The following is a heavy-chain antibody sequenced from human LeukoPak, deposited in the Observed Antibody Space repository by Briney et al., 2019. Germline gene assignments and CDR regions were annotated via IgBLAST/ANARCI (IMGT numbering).Heavy chain of an antibody. J-gene: IGHJ3*02. Sequence: PGGSLRLSCAASGFTFSSYSMNWVRQAPGKGLEWVSYTSSSSSTIYYADSVKGRFTISRDNAKNSLYLQMNSLRAEDTAVYYCARDSGTYYDILTGPDAFDIWGQGTMVTVSS. V-gene: IGHV3-48*01. D-gene: IGHD3-9*01. CDR2: TSSSSSTI. CDR3: ARDSGTYYDILTGPDAFDI. CDR1: GFTFSSYS.